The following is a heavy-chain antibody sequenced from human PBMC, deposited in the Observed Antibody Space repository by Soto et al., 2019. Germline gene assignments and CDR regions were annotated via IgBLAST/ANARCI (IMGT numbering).Heavy chain of an antibody. V-gene: IGHV4-30-2*01. Sequence: PSETLSLTCAVSGGSISSGGYSWSWIRQPPGKGLEWIGYIYHSGSTYYNPSLKSRVTISVDRSKNQFSLKLSSVTAADTAVYYCARDQGCSSTSCYGMDVWGQGTTVTVSS. CDR1: GGSISSGGYS. D-gene: IGHD2-2*01. CDR3: ARDQGCSSTSCYGMDV. CDR2: IYHSGST. J-gene: IGHJ6*02.